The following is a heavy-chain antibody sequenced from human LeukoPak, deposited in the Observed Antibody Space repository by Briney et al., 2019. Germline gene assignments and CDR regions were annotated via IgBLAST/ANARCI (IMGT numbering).Heavy chain of an antibody. CDR2: ISSSSSYI. V-gene: IGHV3-21*01. CDR3: ARPDTAMVQGYYFDY. D-gene: IGHD5-18*01. Sequence: GGSLRLSCAASGFTFSSYSMNWVRQAPGKGLEWVSSISSSSSYIYYADSVKGRFTISRDNGKNSLYLQMNSLRAEDTAVYYCARPDTAMVQGYYFDYWGQGTLVTVSS. J-gene: IGHJ4*02. CDR1: GFTFSSYS.